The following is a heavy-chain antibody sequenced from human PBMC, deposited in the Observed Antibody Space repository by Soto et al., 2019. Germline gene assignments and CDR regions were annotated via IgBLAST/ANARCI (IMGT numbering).Heavy chain of an antibody. D-gene: IGHD6-6*01. V-gene: IGHV1-3*01. Sequence: QVQLVQSGAEVMKPVASVKVSCKASGYTFSSYAIHWVRQAPGQGLEWMGWINAGNGNSEYSQKFQGRVTITRDTSASTVYLELSSLRLEDTGVFFCARFYGSSASWGQGSLLTVSS. CDR1: GYTFSSYA. CDR2: INAGNGNS. J-gene: IGHJ4*02. CDR3: ARFYGSSAS.